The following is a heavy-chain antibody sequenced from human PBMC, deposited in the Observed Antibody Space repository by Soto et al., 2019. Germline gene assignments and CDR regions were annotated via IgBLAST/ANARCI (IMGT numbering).Heavy chain of an antibody. V-gene: IGHV1-46*01. CDR1: GYTFTSNY. CDR3: ARDSATVTSYYYYYMDV. D-gene: IGHD4-17*01. J-gene: IGHJ6*03. Sequence: QVQLVQSGADVRMPGASVKVSCKASGYTFTSNYLHWVRQAPGQGLEWMGIINPSGGSTNFAQKFQGRLSMTRDTSPSTVYMELRSLTSEDTAVYYCARDSATVTSYYYYYMDVWGKGTTVTVSS. CDR2: INPSGGST.